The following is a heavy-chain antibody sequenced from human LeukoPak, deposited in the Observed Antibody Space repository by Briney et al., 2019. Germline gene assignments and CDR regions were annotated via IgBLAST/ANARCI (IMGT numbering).Heavy chain of an antibody. D-gene: IGHD3-22*01. CDR1: GVSITSHY. CDR2: IYYSGRT. Sequence: SETLSLTCTVSGVSITSHYWSWIRQAPGRGLEWLGFIYYSGRTKYNPSLQSRVTISLDTSEKKFSLKVTSVTAADTAVYYCTRLLDNDSSGDPDTFDMSGQGTVVTVSS. CDR3: TRLLDNDSSGDPDTFDM. V-gene: IGHV4-59*08. J-gene: IGHJ3*02.